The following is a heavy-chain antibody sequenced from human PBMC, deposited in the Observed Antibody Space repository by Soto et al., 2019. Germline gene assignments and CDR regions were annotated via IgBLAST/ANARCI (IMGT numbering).Heavy chain of an antibody. V-gene: IGHV3-9*01. Sequence: EVQLVESGGGLVQPGRSLRLSCAASGFTFDDYAMHWVRQAPGKGLECVSSISWNSGSIGYADSVKGRFTISRDNAKNSLYLPMNSLSAEDTALYYCAKDTRSGSYYNAIDYWGQGTLVTVS. J-gene: IGHJ4*02. CDR2: ISWNSGSI. D-gene: IGHD3-10*01. CDR3: AKDTRSGSYYNAIDY. CDR1: GFTFDDYA.